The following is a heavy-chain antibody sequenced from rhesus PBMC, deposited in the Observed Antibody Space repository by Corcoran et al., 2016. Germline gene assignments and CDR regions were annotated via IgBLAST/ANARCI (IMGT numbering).Heavy chain of an antibody. CDR3: ARVYGNYGLDS. CDR1: GFTFSDYY. CDR2: ISSGSSYI. J-gene: IGHJ6*01. D-gene: IGHD4-35*01. Sequence: EVQLVESGGGLVQPGGSLRLSCAASGFTFSDYYMSWVRQAPGKGLDWVSTISSGSSYIYYADSVKGRFTISRDNAKNSLSLQMNSLKTEDTAVYFCARVYGNYGLDSWGQGVLVTVSS. V-gene: IGHV3S16*01.